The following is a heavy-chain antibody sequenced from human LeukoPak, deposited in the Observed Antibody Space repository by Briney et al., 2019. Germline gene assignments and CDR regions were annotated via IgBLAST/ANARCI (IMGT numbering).Heavy chain of an antibody. Sequence: GRSLRLSCAASGFTFDDYAMHWVRQAPGKGLEWVSGISWNSDNMGYADSVKGRFTISRDNAKNSLYLQMNSLRAEDPALYYCAKPTFYYDSSGYYYHGAFDIWGQGTMVTVSS. J-gene: IGHJ3*02. CDR1: GFTFDDYA. CDR3: AKPTFYYDSSGYYYHGAFDI. CDR2: ISWNSDNM. V-gene: IGHV3-9*01. D-gene: IGHD3-22*01.